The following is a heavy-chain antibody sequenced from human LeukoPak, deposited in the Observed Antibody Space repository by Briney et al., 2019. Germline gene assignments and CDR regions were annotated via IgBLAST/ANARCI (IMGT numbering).Heavy chain of an antibody. D-gene: IGHD3-22*01. CDR1: GGSISSGGYY. V-gene: IGHV4-31*03. CDR3: ARDLREDSSGNNWFDP. CDR2: IYYSGST. J-gene: IGHJ5*02. Sequence: PSQTLSLTCTVSGGSISSGGYYWSWIRQHPGKGLEWIGYIYYSGSTYYNPSLKSRVTISVDTSKNQFSLKLSSVIAADTAVYYCARDLREDSSGNNWFDPWGQGTLVTVSS.